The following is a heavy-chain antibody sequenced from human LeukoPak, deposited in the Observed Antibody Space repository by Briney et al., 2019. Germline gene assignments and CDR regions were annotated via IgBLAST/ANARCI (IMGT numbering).Heavy chain of an antibody. J-gene: IGHJ4*02. V-gene: IGHV3-48*04. CDR3: ARDPPGTNDFDY. D-gene: IGHD2-8*01. Sequence: PGGSLRLSCAASGFTFSSYGLNWVRQAPGEGLEWVSYISSGSSTIYYVDSVKGRFTISRDNAKNSLYLQMNSLRAEDTAVYYCARDPPGTNDFDYWGQGIQVTVSS. CDR2: ISSGSSTI. CDR1: GFTFSSYG.